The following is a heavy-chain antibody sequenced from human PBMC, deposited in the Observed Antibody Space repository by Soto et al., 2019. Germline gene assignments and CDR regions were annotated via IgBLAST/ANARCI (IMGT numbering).Heavy chain of an antibody. CDR1: GFTFSTYG. J-gene: IGHJ2*01. Sequence: QVQLVESGGGVVQPGRSLRLSCAASGFTFSTYGMHWVRQAPGKGLEWVAVIWYDGSSKYYADSVKGRFTVSRDNSKHTLYLQMNSVRDEDTAVFYCARGAPGTAVWYFDLWGRGTLVTVSS. V-gene: IGHV3-33*01. CDR3: ARGAPGTAVWYFDL. CDR2: IWYDGSSK. D-gene: IGHD6-13*01.